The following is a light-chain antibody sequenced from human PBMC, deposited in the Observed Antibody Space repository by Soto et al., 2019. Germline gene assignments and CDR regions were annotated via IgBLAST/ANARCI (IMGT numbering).Light chain of an antibody. CDR2: GAS. CDR1: RDISNS. Sequence: DIQMTQSPSSVSASVGDRLTITCRASRDISNSLAWYQQTPGKAPKLLLRGASSLHRGVPSRFIGGGAGTEFTLTISSLQPEYFATYYCQQTSAFPRTFGQGPKVDVK. V-gene: IGKV1-12*01. CDR3: QQTSAFPRT. J-gene: IGKJ2*01.